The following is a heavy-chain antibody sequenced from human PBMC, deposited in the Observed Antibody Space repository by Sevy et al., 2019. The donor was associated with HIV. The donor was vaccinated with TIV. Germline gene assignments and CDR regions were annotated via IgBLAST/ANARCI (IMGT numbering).Heavy chain of an antibody. CDR1: GFTVNDKY. CDR3: VSLFLSYRSGWSYFDY. J-gene: IGHJ4*02. Sequence: GGSLRLSCAISGFTVNDKYIIWVRQAPGKGLEWVSVIFSSGCTYYADSAKGRLTISRDNSKNTVDLQMNSVRAEDTAVYYCVSLFLSYRSGWSYFDYWGQGTLVTVSS. CDR2: IFSSGCT. V-gene: IGHV3-66*02. D-gene: IGHD6-19*01.